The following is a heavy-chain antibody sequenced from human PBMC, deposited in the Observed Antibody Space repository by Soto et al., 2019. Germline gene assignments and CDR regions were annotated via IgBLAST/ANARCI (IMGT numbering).Heavy chain of an antibody. CDR3: ASLNNWSSGDGRIDA. CDR2: IMPLYAKP. CDR1: GGTFNTYT. V-gene: IGHV1-69*01. J-gene: IGHJ6*02. D-gene: IGHD1-20*01. Sequence: QVQLVQSGAEVNKPGSSVKVSCKASGGTFNTYTISWVRQVPGQGLEWMGGIMPLYAKPTYAQTFQGRLMIAADEHTNTVYMELSSLRSEDTALYYCASLNNWSSGDGRIDAWGRGIAVSVSS.